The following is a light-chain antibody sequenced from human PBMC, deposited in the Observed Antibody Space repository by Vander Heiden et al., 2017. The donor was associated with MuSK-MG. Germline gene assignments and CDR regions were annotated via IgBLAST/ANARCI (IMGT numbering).Light chain of an antibody. V-gene: IGLV1-36*01. CDR1: SSNIGNND. CDR3: AAWDDSLNGWV. Sequence: QSVLTQPPSVSEAPRQRVTIPCSGSSSNIGNNDVTWYQQLPGKAPNLLIYYDDLLPSGVSDRFSGSKSGTSASLAISGLQAEDEADYYCAAWDDSLNGWVFGGGTKLTVL. CDR2: YDD. J-gene: IGLJ3*02.